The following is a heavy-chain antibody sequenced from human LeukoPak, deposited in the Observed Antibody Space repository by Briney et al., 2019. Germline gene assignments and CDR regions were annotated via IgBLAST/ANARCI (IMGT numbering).Heavy chain of an antibody. CDR3: AKDGTAARFAY. V-gene: IGHV3-30-3*01. J-gene: IGHJ4*02. Sequence: GGSLRLSCAASGFTFSSYAMHWVRQAPGKGLEWVAVISYDGSNKYYADSVKGRFTISRDNSKNTLYLQMNSLRAEDTAVYYCAKDGTAARFAYWGQGTLVTVSS. CDR1: GFTFSSYA. CDR2: ISYDGSNK. D-gene: IGHD6-6*01.